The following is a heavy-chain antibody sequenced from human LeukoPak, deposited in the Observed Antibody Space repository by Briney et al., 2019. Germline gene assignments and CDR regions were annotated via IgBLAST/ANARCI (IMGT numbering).Heavy chain of an antibody. V-gene: IGHV3-21*01. CDR2: ISSSSSYI. D-gene: IGHD3-22*01. J-gene: IGHJ4*02. Sequence: GGSLSLSCAASGFTFSRYSMNWVRHAPGKGLEWVSSISSSSSYIYYADSVEGRFTISRDNAKNSLYLQMNSLRAEDTAVYYCAKAVTPNYDSSGYSAIDYWGQGTLVTVSS. CDR1: GFTFSRYS. CDR3: AKAVTPNYDSSGYSAIDY.